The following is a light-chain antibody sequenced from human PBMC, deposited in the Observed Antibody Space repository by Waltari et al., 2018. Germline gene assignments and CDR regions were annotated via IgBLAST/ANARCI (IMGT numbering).Light chain of an antibody. CDR1: QSVGTY. Sequence: TVLTQSPATLSVSPGEIGTLSCRTSQSVGTYLAWYQQRPGQAPRLLIYGASTRAPGIPARFSGRGSGTEFTPTISGLQSEDSAVYYCQQYNNWPPGTFGQGTKVEI. J-gene: IGKJ1*01. V-gene: IGKV3-15*01. CDR3: QQYNNWPPGT. CDR2: GAS.